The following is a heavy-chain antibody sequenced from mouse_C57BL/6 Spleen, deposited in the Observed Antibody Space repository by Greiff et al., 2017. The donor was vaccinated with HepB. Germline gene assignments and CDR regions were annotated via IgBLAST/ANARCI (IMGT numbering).Heavy chain of an antibody. CDR1: GYTFTSYW. CDR3: ARLLGIRQYYVDY. J-gene: IGHJ2*01. CDR2: IDPNSGGT. V-gene: IGHV1-72*01. D-gene: IGHD5-2*01. Sequence: VQLQQPGAELVKPGASVKLSCKASGYTFTSYWMHWVKQRPGRGLEWFGWIDPNSGGTKYNEKFKSKATLTVDKPSSTAYMQLSSLTSEDSAVYYCARLLGIRQYYVDYWGKGSTVTV.